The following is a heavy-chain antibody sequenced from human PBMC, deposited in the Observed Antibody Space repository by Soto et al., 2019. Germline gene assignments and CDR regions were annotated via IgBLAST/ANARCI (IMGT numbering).Heavy chain of an antibody. Sequence: PSETLSLTCAVYGGSFSGYYWSWIRQPPGKGLEWIGEINHSGSTNYNPSLKSRVTISVDTSKNQFSLKLSSVTAADTAVYYCARYYDSSGSEHGDFHYWGQGTLVTVSS. J-gene: IGHJ4*02. CDR2: INHSGST. D-gene: IGHD3-22*01. CDR3: ARYYDSSGSEHGDFHY. V-gene: IGHV4-34*01. CDR1: GGSFSGYY.